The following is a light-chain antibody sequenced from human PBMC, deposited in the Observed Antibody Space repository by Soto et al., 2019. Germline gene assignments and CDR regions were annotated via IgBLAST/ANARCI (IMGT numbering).Light chain of an antibody. CDR1: QAVTSSK. CDR2: GAS. V-gene: IGKV3-20*01. J-gene: IGKJ1*01. Sequence: ELVLPQSPCTLSLSPGERATLSCRASQAVTSSKLAWYQQKPGQAPKVLIYGASSRATGIPDRFSGSGSGTDFTLTISRLEPEDFAVYYCQQYGSSPRTFGQGTKVDIK. CDR3: QQYGSSPRT.